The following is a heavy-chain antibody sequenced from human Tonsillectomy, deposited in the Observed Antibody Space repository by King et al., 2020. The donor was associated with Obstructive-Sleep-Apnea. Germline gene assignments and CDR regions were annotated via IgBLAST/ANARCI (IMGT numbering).Heavy chain of an antibody. CDR2: IYHSGST. Sequence: HVQLQESGPGLVKPSETLSLTCTVSGYSISSGLHWGWIRQPPGKGLEWIGCIYHSGSTYSNPSLKSRVTISVDTSKNQFSLKLRSVTAADTAVYYCARGLGVEYNWFDPWGQGTLVIVSS. J-gene: IGHJ5*02. V-gene: IGHV4-38-2*02. D-gene: IGHD3-16*01. CDR1: GYSISSGLH. CDR3: ARGLGVEYNWFDP.